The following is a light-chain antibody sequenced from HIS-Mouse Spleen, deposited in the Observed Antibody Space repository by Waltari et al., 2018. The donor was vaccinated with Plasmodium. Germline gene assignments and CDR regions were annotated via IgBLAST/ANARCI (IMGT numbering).Light chain of an antibody. J-gene: IGLJ2*01. CDR1: KLGDKY. CDR2: LDS. V-gene: IGLV3-1*01. CDR3: QAWDSSTVV. Sequence: SYELTQPPSVSVSPGQTASITCSGAKLGDKYACWYQQKPGQSPVLVIYLDSKRPSGIPERFSGSNSGNTATLTISGTQAMDEADYYCQAWDSSTVVFGGGTKLTVL.